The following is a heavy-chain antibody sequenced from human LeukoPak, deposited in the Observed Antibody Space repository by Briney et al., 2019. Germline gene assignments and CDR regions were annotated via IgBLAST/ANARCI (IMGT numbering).Heavy chain of an antibody. V-gene: IGHV4-30-4*01. Sequence: PSETLSLTCTVSGGSISSGDYYWSWTRQPPGKGLEWIGYIYYSGSTYYNPSLKSRVTISVDTSKNQFSLKLSSVTAADTAVYYCARDLGGSYYFDYWGQGTLVTVSS. CDR1: GGSISSGDYY. D-gene: IGHD1-26*01. J-gene: IGHJ4*02. CDR3: ARDLGGSYYFDY. CDR2: IYYSGST.